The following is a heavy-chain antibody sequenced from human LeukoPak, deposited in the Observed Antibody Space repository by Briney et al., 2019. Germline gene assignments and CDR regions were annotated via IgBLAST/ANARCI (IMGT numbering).Heavy chain of an antibody. Sequence: SETLSLTCTVSGGSISSSGYYWGWIRQPPGMGLEWIGSFSHNVGTYYNPSLKSRVTISVDTSKSQFSLQLNSVTAVDTAVYYCARAPMWVVVVAATCYFDYWGQGTLVTVSS. CDR2: FSHNVGT. J-gene: IGHJ4*02. CDR1: GGSISSSGYY. CDR3: ARAPMWVVVVAATCYFDY. D-gene: IGHD2-15*01. V-gene: IGHV4-39*07.